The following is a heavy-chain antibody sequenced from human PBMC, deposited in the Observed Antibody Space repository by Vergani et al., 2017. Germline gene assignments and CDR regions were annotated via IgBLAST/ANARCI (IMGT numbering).Heavy chain of an antibody. J-gene: IGHJ3*02. CDR2: IYPVDSET. CDR1: GYRFSSYW. CDR3: ARPNTGGNSGDDAFDI. V-gene: IGHV5-51*01. Sequence: EVQLVQSGAEVKKPGESLKISCKASGYRFSSYWIAWVRQMPGKGLEWMGIIYPVDSETRYSPSFQGQVTISADKSISTAYLQWSSLKASDTAMYYCARPNTGGNSGDDAFDIWGQGTMVTVSS. D-gene: IGHD4-23*01.